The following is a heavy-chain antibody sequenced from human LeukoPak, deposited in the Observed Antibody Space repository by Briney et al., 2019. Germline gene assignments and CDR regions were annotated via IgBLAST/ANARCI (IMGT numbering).Heavy chain of an antibody. J-gene: IGHJ4*02. CDR2: ISGSGVNT. CDR1: GFTFSLYG. V-gene: IGHV3-23*01. CDR3: AKEYYFDL. Sequence: PGGSLRLSCAASGFTFSLYGMQWVRQAPGKGLEWVSTISGSGVNTYHADSVKGRFTISGDNSKSTLYLQMSSLRAEDTAAYYCAKEYYFDLWGQGTLVTVSS.